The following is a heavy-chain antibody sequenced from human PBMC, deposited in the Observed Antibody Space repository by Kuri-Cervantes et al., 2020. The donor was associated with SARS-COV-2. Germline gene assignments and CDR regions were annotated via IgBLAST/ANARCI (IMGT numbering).Heavy chain of an antibody. J-gene: IGHJ3*02. Sequence: SCAVSGGSISSSNWWSWVRQPPGKGLEWIGEIYHSGSTNYNPSLKSRVTISVDKSKNQFSLKLSSVTAADTAVYYCARTGVVAATQINAFDIWGQGTMVTVSS. CDR2: IYHSGST. V-gene: IGHV4-4*02. CDR1: GGSISSSNW. CDR3: ARTGVVAATQINAFDI. D-gene: IGHD2-15*01.